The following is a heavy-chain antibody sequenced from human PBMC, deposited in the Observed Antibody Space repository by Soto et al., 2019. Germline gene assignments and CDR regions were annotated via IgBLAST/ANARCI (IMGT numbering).Heavy chain of an antibody. CDR1: GFTFTSSA. Sequence: EASVKVSCKASGFTFTSSAMQWVRQARGQRLEWIGWIVVGSGNTNYAQKFQERVTITRDMSTSTAYMELSSLRSEDTAVYYCAAVYARYGSPFDYWGQGTLVTVSS. CDR2: IVVGSGNT. D-gene: IGHD3-10*01. J-gene: IGHJ4*02. V-gene: IGHV1-58*02. CDR3: AAVYARYGSPFDY.